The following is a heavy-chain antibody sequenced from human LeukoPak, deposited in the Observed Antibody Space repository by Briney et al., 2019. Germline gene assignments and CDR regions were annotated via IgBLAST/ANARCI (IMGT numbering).Heavy chain of an antibody. CDR3: ARGITYYDILTGYFIRNYYYYMDV. CDR2: IYYSGST. Sequence: GSLRLSCAASGFIVSSNYMSWVRQPPGKGLEWIGYIYYSGSTNYNPSLKGRVTISVDTSKNQFSLKLSSVTAADTAVYYCARGITYYDILTGYFIRNYYYYMDVWGKGTTVTISS. CDR1: GFIVSSNY. J-gene: IGHJ6*03. V-gene: IGHV4-59*02. D-gene: IGHD3-9*01.